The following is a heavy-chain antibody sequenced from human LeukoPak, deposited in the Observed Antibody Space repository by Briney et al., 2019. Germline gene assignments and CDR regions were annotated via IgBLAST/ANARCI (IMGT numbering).Heavy chain of an antibody. D-gene: IGHD2-21*02. CDR2: ISSSSSYI. V-gene: IGHV3-21*01. Sequence: GGSLRLSSAASGFTFSSYSMNWVRQAPGKGLEWVSSISSSSSYIYYADSVKGRFTISRDNAKNSLYLRMNSLRAEDTAVYYCAREPWGDYYFDYWGQGTLVTVSS. CDR1: GFTFSSYS. J-gene: IGHJ4*02. CDR3: AREPWGDYYFDY.